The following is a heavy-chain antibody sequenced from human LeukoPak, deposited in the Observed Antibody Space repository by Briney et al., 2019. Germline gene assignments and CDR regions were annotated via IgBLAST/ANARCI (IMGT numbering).Heavy chain of an antibody. CDR2: FHHSGST. CDR1: GGSISSSSYY. V-gene: IGHV4-39*07. D-gene: IGHD5-24*01. Sequence: PSETLSLTCTVSGGSISSSSYYWGWIRQPPGKGLEWIGSFHHSGSTPYNPSLNSRVSISVDTPKNQLSLKLSSVTAADTAVYYCARREGYNFDYWGQGTLVTVSS. J-gene: IGHJ4*02. CDR3: ARREGYNFDY.